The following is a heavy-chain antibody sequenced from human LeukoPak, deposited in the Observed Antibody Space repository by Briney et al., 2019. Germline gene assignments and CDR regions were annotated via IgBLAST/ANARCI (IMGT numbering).Heavy chain of an antibody. CDR2: IYYSGST. V-gene: IGHV4-59*11. CDR1: GGSTSTHN. J-gene: IGHJ4*02. CDR3: ASAPRGIVGATN. Sequence: SETLSLTCTVSGGSTSTHNLSCIRQPPGKRLEWIGYIYYSGSTNYTPSPKSRVTISVDTSKNQFSRKLSSVTAADTAVYYCASAPRGIVGATNWGQGTLVTVSS. D-gene: IGHD1-26*01.